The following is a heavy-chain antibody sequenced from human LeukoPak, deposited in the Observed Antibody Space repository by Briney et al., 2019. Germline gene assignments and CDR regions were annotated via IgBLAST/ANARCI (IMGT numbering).Heavy chain of an antibody. CDR2: MDPNSGDT. CDR3: ARRVKQLWYFDL. Sequence: GASVKVSCKASGFTFTSYDISWVRQATGQGLEWMGWMDPNSGDTGYAQQFQGRVTMTRSTSISTAYMELSSPRSEDTAVYYCARRVKQLWYFDLWGRGTQVTVSS. J-gene: IGHJ2*01. CDR1: GFTFTSYD. V-gene: IGHV1-8*01. D-gene: IGHD6-13*01.